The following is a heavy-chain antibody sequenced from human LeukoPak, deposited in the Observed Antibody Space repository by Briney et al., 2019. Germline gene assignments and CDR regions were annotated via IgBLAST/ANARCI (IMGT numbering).Heavy chain of an antibody. D-gene: IGHD3-10*01. CDR1: GFTFSSYA. CDR3: ARARGGDYFDY. Sequence: GGSLRLPCAASGFTFSSYAMSWVRQAPGKGLEWVANIKQDGSEKYYVDSVKGRFTISRDNAKNSLYLQMNSLRAEDTAVYYCARARGGDYFDYWGQGTLVTVSS. V-gene: IGHV3-7*01. J-gene: IGHJ4*02. CDR2: IKQDGSEK.